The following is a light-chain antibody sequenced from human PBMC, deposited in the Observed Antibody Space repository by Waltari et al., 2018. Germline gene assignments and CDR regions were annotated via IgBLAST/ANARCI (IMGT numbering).Light chain of an antibody. CDR3: QQYFTTPPYT. CDR1: QSVLYSSNNENY. CDR2: WAS. V-gene: IGKV4-1*01. J-gene: IGKJ2*01. Sequence: DIVMTQSPDSLAVSLGERATINCKSSQSVLYSSNNENYLAWYQQKPGQPPKLLIYWASTRESGVPDRFSGNGSGTDFTLTISSLQAEDVAVYYCQQYFTTPPYTFGQGTKLEIK.